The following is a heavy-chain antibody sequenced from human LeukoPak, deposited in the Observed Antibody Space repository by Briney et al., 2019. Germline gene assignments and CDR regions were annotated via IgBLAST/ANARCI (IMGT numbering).Heavy chain of an antibody. D-gene: IGHD2-15*01. CDR3: ARAAGCSGGSCYVPVY. Sequence: ASVKVSCKASGYTFTSYGISWVRQAPGQGLEWMGWISAYNGNTNYAQKFQGRVTITADKSTSTAYMELSSLRSEDTAVYYCARAAGCSGGSCYVPVYWGQGTRVTVSS. CDR1: GYTFTSYG. V-gene: IGHV1-18*01. CDR2: ISAYNGNT. J-gene: IGHJ4*02.